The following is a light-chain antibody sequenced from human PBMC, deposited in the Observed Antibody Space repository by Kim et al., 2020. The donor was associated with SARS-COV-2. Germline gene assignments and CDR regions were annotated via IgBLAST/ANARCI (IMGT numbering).Light chain of an antibody. CDR2: GAS. Sequence: EIELTQSPGTLSLSPGERATISCRASQDVSSSYLAWYQQKPGQAPRLLIYGASSRATGIPDRFSGSSSGTDFTLTITRLEPEDFAVYYCQQYDSSHPITFGQGTRLEIK. V-gene: IGKV3-20*01. CDR3: QQYDSSHPIT. CDR1: QDVSSSY. J-gene: IGKJ5*01.